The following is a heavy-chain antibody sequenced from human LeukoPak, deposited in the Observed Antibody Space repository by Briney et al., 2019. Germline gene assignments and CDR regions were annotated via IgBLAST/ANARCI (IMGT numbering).Heavy chain of an antibody. CDR1: GGSISSYY. Sequence: NPSETLSLTCTVSGGSISSYYWSWIRQPPGKGLEWIGYIYYSWSTNDNPSLKSRVTISVDTSKNQCSLKLSSVTAADPAVYYCARGPQYYYGSGSHPAGYWGQGTLVTVSS. CDR2: IYYSWST. V-gene: IGHV4-59*12. CDR3: ARGPQYYYGSGSHPAGY. J-gene: IGHJ4*02. D-gene: IGHD3-10*01.